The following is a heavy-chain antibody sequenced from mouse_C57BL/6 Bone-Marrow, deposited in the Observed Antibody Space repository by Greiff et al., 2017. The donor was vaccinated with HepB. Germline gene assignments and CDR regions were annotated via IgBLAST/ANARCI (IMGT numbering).Heavy chain of an antibody. J-gene: IGHJ1*03. CDR1: GYAFSSSW. V-gene: IGHV1-82*01. D-gene: IGHD2-2*01. CDR2: IYPGDGDT. CDR3: ARFDGYGKYFDV. Sequence: QVQLKESGPELVKPGASVKISCKASGYAFSSSWMNWVKQRPGKGLEWIGRIYPGDGDTNYNGKFKGKATLTADKSSSTAYMQLSSLTSEDSAVYFCARFDGYGKYFDVWGTGTTVTVSS.